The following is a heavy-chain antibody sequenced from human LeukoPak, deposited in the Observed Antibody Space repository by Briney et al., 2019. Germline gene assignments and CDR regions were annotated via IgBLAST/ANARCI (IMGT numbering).Heavy chain of an antibody. Sequence: GASVKVSCKASGYTFTIYGVSWVRQAPGQGLEWMGWISAYNGNTNYARNLQGRVTMTRDTSISTAYMELSRLRSDDTAVYYCAAPMGYCSSTSCYHDAFDIWGQGTMVTVSS. D-gene: IGHD2-2*01. J-gene: IGHJ3*02. CDR2: ISAYNGNT. CDR3: AAPMGYCSSTSCYHDAFDI. CDR1: GYTFTIYG. V-gene: IGHV1-18*01.